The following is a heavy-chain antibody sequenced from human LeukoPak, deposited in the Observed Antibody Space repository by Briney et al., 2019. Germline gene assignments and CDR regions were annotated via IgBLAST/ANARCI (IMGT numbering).Heavy chain of an antibody. CDR1: GYSFANYW. V-gene: IGHV5-51*01. D-gene: IGHD6-19*01. CDR2: IYPGDSDT. Sequence: GESLQISCKGFGYSFANYWIGWVRQMPGKGLEWMGIIYPGDSDTRYSPSFQGQVTISADKSLTTAYLQWSSLKASDTAMYYCARRIAVAGTDYFDYWGQGTLVTVSS. CDR3: ARRIAVAGTDYFDY. J-gene: IGHJ4*02.